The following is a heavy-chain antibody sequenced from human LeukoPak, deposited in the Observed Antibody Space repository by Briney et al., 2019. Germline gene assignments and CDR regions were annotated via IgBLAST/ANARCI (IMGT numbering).Heavy chain of an antibody. CDR1: GFSVNDNY. D-gene: IGHD4-17*01. CDR2: MFPDGRT. Sequence: GGSLRLSCAVSGFSVNDNYMSWVRQAPGKGLQWVSVMFPDGRTYYADSVKGRFTISRDLARNTLLLQMHSLRADDSAVHYCARTNPVYGDYDYWGQGTLVTVSS. CDR3: ARTNPVYGDYDY. V-gene: IGHV3-53*01. J-gene: IGHJ4*02.